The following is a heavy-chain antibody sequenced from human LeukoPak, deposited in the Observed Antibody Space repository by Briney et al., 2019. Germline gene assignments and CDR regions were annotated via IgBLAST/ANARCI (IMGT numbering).Heavy chain of an antibody. D-gene: IGHD2-15*01. CDR2: INPNSGGT. CDR1: GYTFTGYY. CDR3: ARDQPIHCSGGSCYEEGLDY. J-gene: IGHJ4*02. V-gene: IGHV1-2*06. Sequence: ASVKVSCKASGYTFTGYYMHWVRQAPGQGLEWMGRINPNSGGTNYAQKFQGRVTMTRDTSISTAYMELSRLRSDDTAVYYCARDQPIHCSGGSCYEEGLDYWGQGTLVTVSS.